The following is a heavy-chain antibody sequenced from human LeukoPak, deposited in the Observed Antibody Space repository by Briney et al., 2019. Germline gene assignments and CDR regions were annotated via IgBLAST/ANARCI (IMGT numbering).Heavy chain of an antibody. CDR3: ARDYYDSSGYYISY. CDR2: IYYSGST. Sequence: PSETLSLTCTVSGGSVSSGSYYWSWIRQPPGEGLEWIGYIYYSGSTNYNPSLKSRVTISVDTSKNQFSLKLSSVTAADTAVYYCARDYYDSSGYYISYWGQGTLVTVSS. V-gene: IGHV4-61*01. CDR1: GGSVSSGSYY. D-gene: IGHD3-22*01. J-gene: IGHJ4*02.